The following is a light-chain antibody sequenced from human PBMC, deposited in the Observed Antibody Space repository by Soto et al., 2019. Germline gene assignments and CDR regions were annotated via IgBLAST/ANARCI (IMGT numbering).Light chain of an antibody. CDR2: DAS. CDR3: QQYGSSPSWT. J-gene: IGKJ1*01. V-gene: IGKV3-20*01. CDR1: QSVSSSQ. Sequence: EIVLTQSPGTVSLSPGERATLSCRASQSVSSSQLAWYQHKPGQAPRLPIYDASRRATGVPERFSGSGSGTDFTLTINRLEPEDFGVYFCQQYGSSPSWTFGQGTKVDIK.